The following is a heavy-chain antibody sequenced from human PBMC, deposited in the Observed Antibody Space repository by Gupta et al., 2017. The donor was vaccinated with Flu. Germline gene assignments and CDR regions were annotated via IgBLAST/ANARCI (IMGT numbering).Heavy chain of an antibody. CDR2: IWYDGSHE. V-gene: IGHV3-33*01. J-gene: IGHJ4*02. CDR3: ARGRGGTSYAVDY. Sequence: VRQAPGKGLEWVALIWYDGSHEYYADSVKGRFTISRDNSKNTLYLQMDSLGAEDAAVYYCARGRGGTSYAVDYWGQGTVVTVSA. D-gene: IGHD1-26*01.